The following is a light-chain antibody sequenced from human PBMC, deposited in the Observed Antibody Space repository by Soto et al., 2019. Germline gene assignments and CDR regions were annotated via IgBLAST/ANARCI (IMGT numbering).Light chain of an antibody. V-gene: IGLV7-46*01. CDR2: ETS. J-gene: IGLJ2*01. CDR3: LLSYSGARV. Sequence: QTVVTQETSLTVSPGGTVTLTCGSNTGAVTSGHYPYWFQQKPGQAPMTLIYETSNKHSWTPARFSGSLLGGRAALTLSGAQPEDEAEYFCLLSYSGARVFGGGTKLTVL. CDR1: TGAVTSGHY.